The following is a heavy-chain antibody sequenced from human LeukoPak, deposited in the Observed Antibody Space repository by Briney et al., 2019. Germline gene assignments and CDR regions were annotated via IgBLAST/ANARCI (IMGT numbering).Heavy chain of an antibody. Sequence: GGSLRLSCAAPGLTFSSYAMSWVRQAPGKGLEWVSTISGSGDYTYYADSVKGRFTISRDNSKNTVFLQMNSLRVEDTAIYYCATAPMDWGSGCDYWGQGTLVTVSS. V-gene: IGHV3-23*01. CDR3: ATAPMDWGSGCDY. CDR1: GLTFSSYA. J-gene: IGHJ4*02. D-gene: IGHD3/OR15-3a*01. CDR2: ISGSGDYT.